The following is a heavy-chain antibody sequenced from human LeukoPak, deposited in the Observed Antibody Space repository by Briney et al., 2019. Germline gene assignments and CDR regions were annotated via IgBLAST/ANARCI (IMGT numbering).Heavy chain of an antibody. V-gene: IGHV4-59*01. J-gene: IGHJ5*02. CDR2: IYYSGST. Sequence: SETLSLTCTVSGGSISSYYWSWIRQPPGKGLEWIGYIYYSGSTNYNPSLKSRVTISVDTSKKQFSLKLSSVTAADTAVYYCARDLATGTTEGDNWFDPWGQGTLVTVSS. CDR1: GGSISSYY. D-gene: IGHD1-1*01. CDR3: ARDLATGTTEGDNWFDP.